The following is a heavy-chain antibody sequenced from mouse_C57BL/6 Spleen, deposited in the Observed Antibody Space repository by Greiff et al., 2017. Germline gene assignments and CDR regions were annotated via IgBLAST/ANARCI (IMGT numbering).Heavy chain of an antibody. CDR3: ASAIYYAFAY. D-gene: IGHD2-1*01. CDR2: IDPSDSYT. CDR1: GYTFTSYW. V-gene: IGHV1-59*01. J-gene: IGHJ3*01. Sequence: QVHVKQPGAELVRPGTSVKLSCKASGYTFTSYWMHWVKQRPGQGLEWIGVIDPSDSYTNYNQKFKGKATLTVDTSSSTAYMQLSSLTSEDSAVYYCASAIYYAFAYWGQGTLVTVSA.